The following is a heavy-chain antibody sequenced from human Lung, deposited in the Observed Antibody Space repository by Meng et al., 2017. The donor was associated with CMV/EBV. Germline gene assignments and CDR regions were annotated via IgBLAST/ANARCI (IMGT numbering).Heavy chain of an antibody. CDR3: ARSLNIATRPGRDFDY. CDR2: ISSTGTTN. Sequence: SGFNFNDYYLSWIRQAPGRSLEWISYISSTGTTNFYTDSVKGRFTISRDNGKSSLYLQMNSLRAEDTAVYYCARSLNIATRPGRDFDYWGQGALVTVSS. J-gene: IGHJ4*02. V-gene: IGHV3-11*04. D-gene: IGHD6-6*01. CDR1: GFNFNDYY.